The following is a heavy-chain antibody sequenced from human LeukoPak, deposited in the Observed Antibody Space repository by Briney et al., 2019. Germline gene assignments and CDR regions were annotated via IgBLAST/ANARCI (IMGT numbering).Heavy chain of an antibody. J-gene: IGHJ4*02. CDR2: MNPNSGNT. Sequence: GASVKVSCKASGYTFTSYDINWVRQATGQGLEWMGWMNPNSGNTGYAQKFRGRVTITRNTSISTAYMELSSLRSEDTAVYYCARGQEWELIDYWGQGTLVTVSS. V-gene: IGHV1-8*03. D-gene: IGHD1-26*01. CDR1: GYTFTSYD. CDR3: ARGQEWELIDY.